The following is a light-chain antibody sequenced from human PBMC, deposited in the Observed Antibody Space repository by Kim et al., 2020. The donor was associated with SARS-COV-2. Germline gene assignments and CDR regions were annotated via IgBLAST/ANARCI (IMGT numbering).Light chain of an antibody. J-gene: IGKJ2*01. CDR3: QQYEDVPYS. CDR2: GAS. CDR1: QDIGTY. Sequence: APVGDRVTNPCEASQDIGTYLNWYQQKAGTAPYLLIYGASTLEAGVPARFTGDGAGTDFTLAIDSLQPEDVGTYYCQQYEDVPYSFGRGTKLEI. V-gene: IGKV1-33*01.